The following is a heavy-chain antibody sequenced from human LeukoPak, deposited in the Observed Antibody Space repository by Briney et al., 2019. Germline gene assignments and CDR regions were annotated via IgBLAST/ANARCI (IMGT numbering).Heavy chain of an antibody. CDR2: ISSSGSTI. V-gene: IGHV3-48*03. CDR1: GFTFSSYE. D-gene: IGHD6-19*01. CDR3: ARDRTDSSGWYVSSQYYFDY. Sequence: GGSLRLSCAACGFTFSSYEMNWVRQAPGKGLEGVSYISSSGSTIYYADSVKGRFTISRDNAKNSLYLQINSLRAEDTAVYYCARDRTDSSGWYVSSQYYFDYWGQGTLVTVSS. J-gene: IGHJ4*02.